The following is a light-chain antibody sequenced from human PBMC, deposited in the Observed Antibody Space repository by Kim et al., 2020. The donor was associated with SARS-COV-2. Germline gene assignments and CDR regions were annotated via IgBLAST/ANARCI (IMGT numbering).Light chain of an antibody. CDR1: SSDVGGYNY. CDR2: DVS. V-gene: IGLV2-14*03. CDR3: SSYTSSSTLGV. J-gene: IGLJ2*01. Sequence: QSITISCTGTSSDVGGYNYVSWYQQHPGKAPKLMIYDVSHRPSGVSNRFSGSKSGNTASLTISGLQAEDEADYYCSSYTSSSTLGVFGGGTQLTVL.